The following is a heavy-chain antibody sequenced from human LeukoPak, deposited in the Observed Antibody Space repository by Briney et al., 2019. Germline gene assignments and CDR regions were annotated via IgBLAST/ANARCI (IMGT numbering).Heavy chain of an antibody. V-gene: IGHV4-4*09. CDR3: AMDRGYFDY. D-gene: IGHD2-2*03. J-gene: IGHJ4*02. CDR2: IYTSGST. CDR1: GGSISSYY. Sequence: PSETLSLTCTVSGGSISSYYWSWIRQPPGKGLEWIGYIYTSGSTNYNPSLKSRVTISVDTSKNQFSLKLSSVTAADTAVYYCAMDRGYFDYWGQGTLVTVSS.